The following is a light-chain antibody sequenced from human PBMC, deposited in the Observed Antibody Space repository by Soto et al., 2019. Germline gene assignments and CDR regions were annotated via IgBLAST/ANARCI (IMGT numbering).Light chain of an antibody. CDR3: QQYYNWPWT. J-gene: IGKJ1*01. CDR2: GAS. Sequence: EIVMTQSPATLSLSTGERATLSCRASQTIDNTLAWYQQKPGQAPRLLIYGASTRATGIPARFSGSGSGTEFSLTISSLQSEDFAVYYCQQYYNWPWTFGQGTKVDIK. V-gene: IGKV3-15*01. CDR1: QTIDNT.